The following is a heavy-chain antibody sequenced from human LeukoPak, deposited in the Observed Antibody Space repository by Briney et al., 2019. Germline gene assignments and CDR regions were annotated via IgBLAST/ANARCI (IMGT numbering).Heavy chain of an antibody. CDR2: IYPGDSDT. D-gene: IGHD5-18*01. CDR1: GYSFTSYW. CDR3: ASGEYSYGYSVDY. V-gene: IGHV5-51*01. J-gene: IGHJ4*02. Sequence: GESLQISCKGSGYSFTSYWIGWVRQLPGKGLEWMGIIYPGDSDTRYSPSFQGQVTISADKSISTAYLQWSSLKASDTAMYYCASGEYSYGYSVDYWGQGTLVTVSS.